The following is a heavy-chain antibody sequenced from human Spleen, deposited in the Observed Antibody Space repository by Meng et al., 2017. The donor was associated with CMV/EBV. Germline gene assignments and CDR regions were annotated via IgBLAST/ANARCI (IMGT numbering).Heavy chain of an antibody. CDR3: AREGSGSSRFGYYGMDV. J-gene: IGHJ6*02. CDR2: IYNSGTT. CDR1: AYSISSGYY. Sequence: SETLSLTCTVSAYSISSGYYWGWFRQPPGKGLEWIGTIYNSGTTYYNPSLKSRVTISVDASKNQFSLKLTSVTAADTAVYYCAREGSGSSRFGYYGMDVWGQGTTVTVSS. V-gene: IGHV4-38-2*02. D-gene: IGHD6-25*01.